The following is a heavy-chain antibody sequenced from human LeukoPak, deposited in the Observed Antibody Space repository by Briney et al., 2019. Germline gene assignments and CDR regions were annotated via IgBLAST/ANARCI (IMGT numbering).Heavy chain of an antibody. V-gene: IGHV5-51*01. CDR3: ARRIRRNDFWSGYYPYYFDY. CDR1: GYSSTSYW. CDR2: IYPGDSDT. J-gene: IGHJ4*02. D-gene: IGHD3-3*01. Sequence: GESLKISCKGSGYSSTSYWIGWVRQMPGKGLEWMGIIYPGDSDTRYSPSFQGQVTISADKSISTAYLQWSSLKASDTAMYYCARRIRRNDFWSGYYPYYFDYWGQGTLVTVSS.